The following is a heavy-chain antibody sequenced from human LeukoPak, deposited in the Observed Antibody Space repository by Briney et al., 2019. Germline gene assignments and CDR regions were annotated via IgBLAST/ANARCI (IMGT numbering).Heavy chain of an antibody. CDR1: GYTFTSYY. D-gene: IGHD3-10*01. V-gene: IGHV1-46*01. CDR2: IDPRGGST. Sequence: ASVKVSCKASGYTFTSYYMHWVRQAPGQGLEWMGIIDPRGGSTSYPQKFQGRVTMTRDTSTSTVYMELSSLRSEDTAVYYCARGITMVRGVPDYYYYMDVWGKGTTVTVSS. J-gene: IGHJ6*03. CDR3: ARGITMVRGVPDYYYYMDV.